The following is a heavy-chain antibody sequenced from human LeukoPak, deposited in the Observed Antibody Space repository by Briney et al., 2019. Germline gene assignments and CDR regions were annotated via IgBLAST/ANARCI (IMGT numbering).Heavy chain of an antibody. J-gene: IGHJ4*02. Sequence: ASVKVSCKASGYTFTSYGISWVRQSPGQGLEWMGWISAYNGNTNYAQKLQGRVTMTTDTSTSTAYMELRSLRSDDTAVYYCAREYCSSTSCYTKELDYWGQGTLVTVSS. CDR1: GYTFTSYG. V-gene: IGHV1-18*01. CDR3: AREYCSSTSCYTKELDY. D-gene: IGHD2-2*02. CDR2: ISAYNGNT.